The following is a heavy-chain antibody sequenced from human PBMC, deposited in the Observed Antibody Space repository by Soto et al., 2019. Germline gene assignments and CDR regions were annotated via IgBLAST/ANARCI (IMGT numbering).Heavy chain of an antibody. Sequence: SETLSLTCTVSGGSISSGGYYWSWIRQHPGKGLEWIGYIYYSGSTYYNPSLKSRVTISVDTSKNQFSLKLSSVTAADTAVYYCARAGYSSGWYDGRLFDYWGQGTLVTVSS. D-gene: IGHD6-19*01. CDR3: ARAGYSSGWYDGRLFDY. V-gene: IGHV4-31*03. J-gene: IGHJ4*02. CDR2: IYYSGST. CDR1: GGSISSGGYY.